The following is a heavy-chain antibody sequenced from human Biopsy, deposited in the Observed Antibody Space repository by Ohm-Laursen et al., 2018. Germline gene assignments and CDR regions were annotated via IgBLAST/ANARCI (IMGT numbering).Heavy chain of an antibody. CDR3: ATKLTGYFHH. V-gene: IGHV1-69*06. D-gene: IGHD3-9*01. Sequence: SVKVSCKAPGGTFGNYGVNWVRQAPGQVLEWLGGNIPILGTGNYAQKFQDRVTVDADTSTSTATMELRSLRSDDTAVYYCATKLTGYFHHWGQGTLVIVSS. J-gene: IGHJ1*01. CDR2: NIPILGTG. CDR1: GGTFGNYG.